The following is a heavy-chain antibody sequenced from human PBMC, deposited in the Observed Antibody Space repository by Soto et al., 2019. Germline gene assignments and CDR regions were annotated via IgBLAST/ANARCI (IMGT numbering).Heavy chain of an antibody. CDR3: AGASAWHCGAFGL. Sequence: QVQLQESGPGLVKPSQTLSLTCTVSGGSISSGGYSWTWIRQHPGKGLEWIGYIYYSGSTYYKPSLNSRVTIAVDTSQNQRSQNLSSVTAADTAGDYRAGASAWHCGAFGLLGQGTPVNGSS. V-gene: IGHV4-31*03. CDR1: GGSISSGGYS. CDR2: IYYSGST. D-gene: IGHD2-21*02. J-gene: IGHJ3*01.